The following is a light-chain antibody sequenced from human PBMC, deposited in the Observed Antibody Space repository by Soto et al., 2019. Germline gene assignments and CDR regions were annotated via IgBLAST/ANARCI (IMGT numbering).Light chain of an antibody. V-gene: IGLV2-14*01. CDR3: SSYTRSLL. CDR1: SSDVGGYNY. CDR2: EVS. Sequence: QSALTQPASVSGSPGQSITISCTGTSSDVGGYNYVSWYQQHPGKAPKLMIYEVSNRPSGVSNRFSGSKSGNTASLTISGLQAEDEADYYCSSYTRSLLFGGGTKRTVL. J-gene: IGLJ2*01.